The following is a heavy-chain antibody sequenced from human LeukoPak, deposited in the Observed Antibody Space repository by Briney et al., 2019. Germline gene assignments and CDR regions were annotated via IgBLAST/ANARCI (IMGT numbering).Heavy chain of an antibody. J-gene: IGHJ4*02. CDR3: ASGGMGARKYYSDPFHY. D-gene: IGHD3-16*01. CDR1: GFTVSSNY. Sequence: GGSLRLTCAAPGFTVSSNYMSWVRQAPGKGLEWVSILYSAGSTYYADSVRGRFTISRDSSKNTVCLQMNSLRVEDTAVYYCASGGMGARKYYSDPFHYWGQGTLVTVSS. CDR2: LYSAGST. V-gene: IGHV3-53*01.